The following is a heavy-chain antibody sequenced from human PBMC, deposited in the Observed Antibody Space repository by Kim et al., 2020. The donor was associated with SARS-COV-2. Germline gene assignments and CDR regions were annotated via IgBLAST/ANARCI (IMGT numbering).Heavy chain of an antibody. CDR3: ARASITMVRGVIVTYYFDY. J-gene: IGHJ4*02. Sequence: GRFTISRDNSKNTLYRQMNSLRAEDTAVYYCARASITMVRGVIVTYYFDYWGQGTLVTVSS. D-gene: IGHD3-10*01. V-gene: IGHV3-30*01.